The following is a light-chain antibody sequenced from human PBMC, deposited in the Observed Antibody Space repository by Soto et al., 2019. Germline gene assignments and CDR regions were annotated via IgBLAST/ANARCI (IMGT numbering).Light chain of an antibody. CDR1: QSVTWY. CDR2: DSS. J-gene: IGKJ4*01. Sequence: EIVLTQSPATLSLSPGERATLSCRASQSVTWYLAWYQQKPGQAPRLLIYDSSNRAPGIPPRFSGSGSVTDFTLTSSSLEPEDFAVYYCQQRSDWRSTFGGGTRLQIK. CDR3: QQRSDWRST. V-gene: IGKV3-11*01.